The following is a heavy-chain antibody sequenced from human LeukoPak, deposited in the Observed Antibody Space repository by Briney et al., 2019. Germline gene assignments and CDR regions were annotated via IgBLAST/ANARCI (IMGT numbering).Heavy chain of an antibody. CDR2: IRSQIYGGTP. CDR3: TRDQTPYY. V-gene: IGHV3-49*04. Sequence: PGGSLRLSCTGSGFTFGDYAMTWVRQAPGKGLEWVGFIRSQIYGGTPEHAASVKGRFTISRDDSEGVAYLQMNSLKTEDTAVYYCTRDQTPYYWGQGTLVTVSS. CDR1: GFTFGDYA. J-gene: IGHJ4*02.